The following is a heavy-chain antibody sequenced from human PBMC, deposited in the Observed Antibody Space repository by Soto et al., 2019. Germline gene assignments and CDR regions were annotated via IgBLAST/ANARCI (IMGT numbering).Heavy chain of an antibody. Sequence: GGSLRLSCAASGFTFSSYDMHWVRQATGKGLEWVSAIGTAGDTYYPGSVKGRFTISRDNSKNTLYLQMNSLRAEDTAVYYCAKRQWLVNSYYYYGMDVWGQGTTVTVSS. D-gene: IGHD6-19*01. CDR3: AKRQWLVNSYYYYGMDV. V-gene: IGHV3-13*01. CDR2: IGTAGDT. CDR1: GFTFSSYD. J-gene: IGHJ6*02.